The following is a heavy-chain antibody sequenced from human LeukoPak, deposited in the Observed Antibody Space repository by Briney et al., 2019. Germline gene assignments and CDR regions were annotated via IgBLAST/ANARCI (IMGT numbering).Heavy chain of an antibody. Sequence: GGSLRPSCAASGFSFGSYWMHWVRQAPGKGLVWVSRINSDGSSTNYADSVEGRFTISRDNAKNTLYLQMNSLRAEDTAVYYCARTVAGKGNAFDIWGQGTMVTVS. CDR3: ARTVAGKGNAFDI. D-gene: IGHD6-19*01. CDR2: INSDGSST. J-gene: IGHJ3*02. CDR1: GFSFGSYW. V-gene: IGHV3-74*01.